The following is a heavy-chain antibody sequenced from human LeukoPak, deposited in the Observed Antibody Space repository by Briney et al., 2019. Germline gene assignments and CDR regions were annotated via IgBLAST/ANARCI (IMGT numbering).Heavy chain of an antibody. CDR3: ARSYSGSYYYYGMDV. V-gene: IGHV4-30-4*02. J-gene: IGHJ6*02. Sequence: SETLSLTCTVSGGSISSGDYYWSWIRQPPGKGLEWIGYIYYSGSTYYNPSLKSRVTISEDTSKKQFSLKLSSVTAADTAVYYCARSYSGSYYYYGMDVWGQGTTVTVSS. CDR2: IYYSGST. CDR1: GGSISSGDYY. D-gene: IGHD1-26*01.